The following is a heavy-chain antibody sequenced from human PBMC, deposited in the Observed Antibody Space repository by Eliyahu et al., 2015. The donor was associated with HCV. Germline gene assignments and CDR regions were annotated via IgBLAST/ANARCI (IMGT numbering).Heavy chain of an antibody. CDR2: IDYTGGT. CDR3: TRRRANHNWFDP. CDR1: GGSISSSGYY. J-gene: IGHJ5*02. Sequence: QESGPGLVKPSETLSLTCTVSGGSISSSGYYWGWVRQSPGTGLEHIAGIDYTGGTYYNPSLKSRVTISVDTSTNHFSLQLHSVTATDTAVYYCTRRRANHNWFDPWGQGTLVTV. V-gene: IGHV4-39*02.